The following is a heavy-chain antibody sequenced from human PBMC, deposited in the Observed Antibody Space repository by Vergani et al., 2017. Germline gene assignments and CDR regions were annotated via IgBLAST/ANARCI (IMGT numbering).Heavy chain of an antibody. V-gene: IGHV3-30*03. CDR3: ATKSFGTPGYQIEYLRE. D-gene: IGHD1-1*01. J-gene: IGHJ1*01. Sequence: QVHLVESGGGVVQPGRSLRLSCVVSGFTSSYYGMHWVRQAPGKGLEWVAVISYDGTQKYYADSVKGRFTISRDNSKSTLYLQMNSLRTEDTAVYYCATKSFGTPGYQIEYLREWGQGTLVTVSS. CDR1: GFTSSYYG. CDR2: ISYDGTQK.